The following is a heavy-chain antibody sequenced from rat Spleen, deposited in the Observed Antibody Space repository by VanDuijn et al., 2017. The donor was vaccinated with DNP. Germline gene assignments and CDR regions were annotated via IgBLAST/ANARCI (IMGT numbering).Heavy chain of an antibody. Sequence: EVQLVESGGGLVQPGRSLKLSCAASGFTFSNYGMHWIRQAPTKGLEWVASISYDGGRTYYRDSVKGRFTISRDNAENTVYLQMNGLRSEDTATYYCASWAPIAPISTSNYWGQGVMVTVSS. V-gene: IGHV5-19*01. CDR1: GFTFSNYG. CDR3: ASWAPIAPISTSNY. CDR2: ISYDGGRT. J-gene: IGHJ2*01. D-gene: IGHD1-2*01.